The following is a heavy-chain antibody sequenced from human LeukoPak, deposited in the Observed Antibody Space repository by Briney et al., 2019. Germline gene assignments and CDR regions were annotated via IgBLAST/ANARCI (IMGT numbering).Heavy chain of an antibody. CDR1: GYTFTSYG. CDR2: INPNSGGT. CDR3: ARSPIRERIVVVIRFLPDY. Sequence: ASVKVSCKASGYTFTSYGISWVRQAPGQGLEWMGRINPNSGGTNYAQKFQGRVTMTRDTSISTAYMKLSRLRSDDTAVYYCARSPIRERIVVVIRFLPDYWGQGTLVTVSS. V-gene: IGHV1-2*06. J-gene: IGHJ4*02. D-gene: IGHD3-22*01.